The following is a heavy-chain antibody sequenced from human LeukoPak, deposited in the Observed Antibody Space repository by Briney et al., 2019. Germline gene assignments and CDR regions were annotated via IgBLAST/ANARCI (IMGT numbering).Heavy chain of an antibody. CDR3: AKEGTYSSGWNSGTEYFQD. D-gene: IGHD6-19*01. CDR2: ISGSGGST. J-gene: IGHJ1*01. Sequence: GGSLRLSCAASGFTFSTNAMSWVRQAPGKGLEWVSAISGSGGSTWYAESVKGRFTISRDNSKNTLYLQMNGLRAEDTAVYYSAKEGTYSSGWNSGTEYFQDWGQGTLVTVSS. V-gene: IGHV3-23*01. CDR1: GFTFSTNA.